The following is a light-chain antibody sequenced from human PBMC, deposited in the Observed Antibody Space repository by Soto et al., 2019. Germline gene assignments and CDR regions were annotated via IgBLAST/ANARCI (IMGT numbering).Light chain of an antibody. V-gene: IGKV3-15*01. CDR1: QSVSSN. Sequence: EIVMTQSPATLSVSPGERATLSCRASQSVSSNLAWYQQQPGQAPRLLIYGASTRATGFPARFSGSGSETEFTLTISSLQSEDFAVYYCQQYNNWPLTFGGGTKVEIK. CDR3: QQYNNWPLT. CDR2: GAS. J-gene: IGKJ4*01.